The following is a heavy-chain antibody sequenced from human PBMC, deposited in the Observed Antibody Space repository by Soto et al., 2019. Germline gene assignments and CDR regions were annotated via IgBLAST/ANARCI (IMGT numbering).Heavy chain of an antibody. D-gene: IGHD5-12*01. CDR3: ARDLVRRDGYNLFDY. CDR2: IIPIFGTA. CDR1: GGTFSSYA. V-gene: IGHV1-69*13. J-gene: IGHJ4*02. Sequence: SVKVSCKASGGTFSSYAISWVRQAPGQGLEWMGGIIPIFGTANYAQKFQGRVTITADESTSTAYMELSSLRSEDTAVYYCARDLVRRDGYNLFDYWGQGTLVTASS.